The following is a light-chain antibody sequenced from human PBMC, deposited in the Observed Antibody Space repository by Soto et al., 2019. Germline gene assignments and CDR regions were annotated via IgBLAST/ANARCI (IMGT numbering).Light chain of an antibody. J-gene: IGKJ3*01. CDR2: WAS. V-gene: IGKV4-1*01. Sequence: DIVMTQSPDSLAVSLGERATINCKSSQSVLYSSNNKNYLAWYQQKPGQPPRLLIYWASTRESGVPDRFSGSGSGTDFTLTISSLQAEDVAVYYCQQYSVTPPFTFGPGTKLDIK. CDR1: QSVLYSSNNKNY. CDR3: QQYSVTPPFT.